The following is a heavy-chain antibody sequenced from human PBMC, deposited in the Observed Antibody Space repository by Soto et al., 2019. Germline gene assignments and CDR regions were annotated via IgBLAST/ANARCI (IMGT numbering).Heavy chain of an antibody. V-gene: IGHV1-18*04. J-gene: IGHJ5*02. Sequence: ASVKVSCKASGYTFTSYGISWVRQAPGQGLEWMGWISAYNGNTNYAQKLQGRVTMTTDTSTSTAYMELRSLRSDDTAVYYCARDSPTVAAAGTDWFDPWGQGTRVTVSS. D-gene: IGHD6-13*01. CDR3: ARDSPTVAAAGTDWFDP. CDR2: ISAYNGNT. CDR1: GYTFTSYG.